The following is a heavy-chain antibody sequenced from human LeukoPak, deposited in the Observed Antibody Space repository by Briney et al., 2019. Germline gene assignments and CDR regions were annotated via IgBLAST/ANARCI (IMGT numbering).Heavy chain of an antibody. CDR3: AKDRYYYDSSGSFDY. CDR2: ISGSGGST. V-gene: IGHV3-23*01. D-gene: IGHD3-22*01. J-gene: IGHJ4*02. Sequence: VGQAPXXXLEWVXAISGSGGSTYYADSVKGRFTISRDNSNNTLYLQMNSLRAEDTAVYYCAKDRYYYDSSGSFDYWGQGTLVTVSS.